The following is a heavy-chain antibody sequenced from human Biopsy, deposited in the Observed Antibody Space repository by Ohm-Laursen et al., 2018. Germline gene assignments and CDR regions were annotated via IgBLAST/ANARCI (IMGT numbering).Heavy chain of an antibody. CDR2: INSSGSTK. CDR1: GFTFGDYY. J-gene: IGHJ4*02. CDR3: ARAVGIAAAPIDY. Sequence: SLRLSCAASGFTFGDYYMSWIRQAPGRGLEWVSDINSSGSTKYHAESVKGRFTISRDNAMNSVYLQMNSLRGEDTTVYYCARAVGIAAAPIDYWGQGTLVTVSS. D-gene: IGHD2-15*01. V-gene: IGHV3-11*01.